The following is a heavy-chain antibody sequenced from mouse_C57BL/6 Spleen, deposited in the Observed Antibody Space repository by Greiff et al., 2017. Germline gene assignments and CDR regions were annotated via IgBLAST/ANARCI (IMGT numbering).Heavy chain of an antibody. J-gene: IGHJ2*01. CDR3: AREGNCYFDY. D-gene: IGHD2-1*01. CDR1: GFNIKNTY. CDR2: IDPANGNT. V-gene: IGHV14-3*01. Sequence: VQLQQSVAELVRPGASVKLSCTASGFNIKNTYMPWVKQRPEQGLEWIGRIDPANGNTKYAPKFQGKATITADTSSNTAYLQLSSLTSEDTAIYYCAREGNCYFDYWGQGTTLTVSS.